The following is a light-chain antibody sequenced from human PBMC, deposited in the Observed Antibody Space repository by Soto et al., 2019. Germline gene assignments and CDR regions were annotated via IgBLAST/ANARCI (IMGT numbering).Light chain of an antibody. CDR3: QQYGLSPQT. J-gene: IGKJ1*01. Sequence: EIVLTQSPGTLSLSPGERATLSCRASQSVSSGYLAWYQQKPGQAPRLLIYGTSTRATGTPDRFSGSGSGTDFTLTVSRLEPEDFAVYYCQQYGLSPQTFGQGTKVEIK. CDR2: GTS. V-gene: IGKV3-20*01. CDR1: QSVSSGY.